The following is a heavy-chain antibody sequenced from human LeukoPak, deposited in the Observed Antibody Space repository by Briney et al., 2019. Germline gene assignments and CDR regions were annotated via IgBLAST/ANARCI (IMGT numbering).Heavy chain of an antibody. CDR1: GFTFSNSA. Sequence: PGRSLRLSCAASGFTFSNSAVSWVRQDPGNGLEWVSTLSGSGITTYYADSVKGRFTISRDNSKNTLYLQMNTLRAEDSALYYCAKGIYSCGWTYFDYWGHGTLVTVSS. CDR2: LSGSGITT. D-gene: IGHD6-19*01. CDR3: AKGIYSCGWTYFDY. J-gene: IGHJ4*01. V-gene: IGHV3-23*01.